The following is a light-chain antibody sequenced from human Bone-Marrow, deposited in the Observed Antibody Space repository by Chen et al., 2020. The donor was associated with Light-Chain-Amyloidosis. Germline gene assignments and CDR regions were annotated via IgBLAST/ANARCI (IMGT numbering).Light chain of an antibody. Sequence: SYVLTQPSSVSVAPGQTETIASGGNNIGSTSVHWYQQTPGQAPLLVVYDDRDRPSGIPERLSGSNSGNTATLTISRDEAGDEADYYCQVWDRSSDRPVFGGGTKLTVL. CDR1: NIGSTS. CDR3: QVWDRSSDRPV. J-gene: IGLJ3*02. CDR2: DDR. V-gene: IGLV3-21*02.